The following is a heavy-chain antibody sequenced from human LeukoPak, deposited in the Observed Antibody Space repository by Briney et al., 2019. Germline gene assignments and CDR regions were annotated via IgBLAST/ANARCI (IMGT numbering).Heavy chain of an antibody. Sequence: SETLSLTCTVSGGSISNSYWSWVRQPPGKGLEWIGYTSYSGSTNYNPSLKSRVTMSVDTSTDQFSLRLISVTAADAAVYYCARTVSGDYYSMDVWGQGTTVTVSS. CDR3: ARTVSGDYYSMDV. CDR2: TSYSGST. CDR1: GGSISNSY. J-gene: IGHJ6*02. D-gene: IGHD1-26*01. V-gene: IGHV4-59*08.